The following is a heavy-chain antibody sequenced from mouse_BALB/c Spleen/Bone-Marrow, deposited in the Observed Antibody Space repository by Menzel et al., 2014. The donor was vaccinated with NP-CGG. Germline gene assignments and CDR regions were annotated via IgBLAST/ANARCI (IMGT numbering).Heavy chain of an antibody. CDR1: GYTFTSYW. CDR2: INPSNGRT. Sequence: VQLQQSGAELVKPGASVKLSCKASGYTFTSYWMHWVKQRPGQGLEWIGEINPSNGRTNYNEKFKSKATLTVDKSSSTAYMQLSSLTSEDSAVYYCARASWLXXXXYXXDXWGQGTSVTVSS. CDR3: ARASWLXXXXYXXDX. V-gene: IGHV1S81*02. J-gene: IGHJ4*01. D-gene: IGHD2-2*01.